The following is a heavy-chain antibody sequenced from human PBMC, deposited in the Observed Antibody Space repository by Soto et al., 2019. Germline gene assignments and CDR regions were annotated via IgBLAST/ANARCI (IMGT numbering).Heavy chain of an antibody. J-gene: IGHJ4*02. CDR1: GGSISSGDYY. D-gene: IGHD5-18*01. V-gene: IGHV4-30-4*01. CDR3: ARVQGGGGAMVHNY. Sequence: QVQLQESGPGLVKPSQTLSLTCTVSGGSISSGDYYWSWIRQPPGKGLEWIGYIYYSGSTYYNPSLESRVTISVDTSKTQFSLKLSAVAAADTAVYYGARVQGGGGAMVHNYWGQGTLVTVSS. CDR2: IYYSGST.